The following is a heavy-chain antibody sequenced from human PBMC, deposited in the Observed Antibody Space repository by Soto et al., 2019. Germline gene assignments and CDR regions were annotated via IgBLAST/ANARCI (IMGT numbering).Heavy chain of an antibody. CDR1: GGSFSGYC. D-gene: IGHD1-7*01. J-gene: IGHJ4*02. Sequence: PSETLSLTCAVYGGSFSGYCWGWILQPPGKGLEWIGEINHSGSTNYNPSLKSRVTISVDTSKNQFSLKLSSVTAADTAVYYCAREGLGTGTRVRFDYWGQGTLVTVSS. V-gene: IGHV4-34*01. CDR3: AREGLGTGTRVRFDY. CDR2: INHSGST.